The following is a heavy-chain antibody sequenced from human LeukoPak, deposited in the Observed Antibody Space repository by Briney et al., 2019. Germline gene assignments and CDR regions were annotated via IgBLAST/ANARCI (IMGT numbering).Heavy chain of an antibody. CDR1: GGSFSGYY. CDR3: ARGARNFDY. Sequence: SETLSLTCAVYGGSFSGYYWSWIRQPPGKGLEWIGEINHSGSTNYNPSLKSRLTISVDTSKNQFSLKLSSVTAADTAVYYCARGARNFDYWGQGTLVTVSS. J-gene: IGHJ4*02. V-gene: IGHV4-34*01. CDR2: INHSGST. D-gene: IGHD5-12*01.